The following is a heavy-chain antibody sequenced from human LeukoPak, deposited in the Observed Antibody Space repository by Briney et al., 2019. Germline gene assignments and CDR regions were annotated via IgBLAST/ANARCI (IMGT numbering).Heavy chain of an antibody. Sequence: SQTLSLTCAISGDSVSSNSAAWDWIRQSPSRGLEWLGRTYYRSKWYNDYAVSVKSRITINPDTSKNQFSLKLSSVTAADTAVYYCASGENRVTYFGDAFDIWGQGTMVTVSS. CDR1: GDSVSSNSAA. CDR2: TYYRSKWYN. V-gene: IGHV6-1*01. J-gene: IGHJ3*02. CDR3: ASGENRVTYFGDAFDI. D-gene: IGHD1-26*01.